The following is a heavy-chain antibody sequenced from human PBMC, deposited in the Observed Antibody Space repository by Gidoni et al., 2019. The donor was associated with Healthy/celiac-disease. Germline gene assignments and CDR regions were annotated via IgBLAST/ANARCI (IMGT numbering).Heavy chain of an antibody. CDR2: IDPSDSYA. V-gene: IGHV5-10-1*03. Sequence: EVQLVQSGAEVKKPGESLRISCKGSGYSFTSYWISWVRQMPGNGVEWMGRIDPSDSYANYSPSFQGHVTISADKSISTAYLQWSSLKASDTAMYYCARGLPAIVVVVAATPVWFDPWGQGTLVTVSS. CDR3: ARGLPAIVVVVAATPVWFDP. CDR1: GYSFTSYW. D-gene: IGHD2-15*01. J-gene: IGHJ5*02.